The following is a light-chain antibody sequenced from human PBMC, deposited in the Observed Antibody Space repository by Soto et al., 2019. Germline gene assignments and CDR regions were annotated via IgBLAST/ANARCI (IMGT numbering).Light chain of an antibody. V-gene: IGKV3-20*01. J-gene: IGKJ1*01. CDR2: GAS. CDR3: QQYGSSGT. CDR1: QSVSSSY. Sequence: EIVLTQSPGTLSLSAGESATLSCRASQSVSSSYLAWYQQKPGQAPRLLIYGASSRATGIPDRFSGSGSGTDFTLTISRLEPEDFAVYYCQQYGSSGTFGQGTKVDIK.